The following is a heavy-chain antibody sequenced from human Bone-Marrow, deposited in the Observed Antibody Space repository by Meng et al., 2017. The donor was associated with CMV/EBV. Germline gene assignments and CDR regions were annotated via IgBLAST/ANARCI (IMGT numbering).Heavy chain of an antibody. CDR1: GGSVSSPSYY. Sequence: GSLRLSCNVSGGSVSSPSYYWTWIRQPPGKGLEWIGYISYSGITNYSPSLKSRVTISLDTSKNQFSLKLTSVTAADTAVYHCARDRCSSTRCYYEGYGMDVWGPGTTVTV. CDR3: ARDRCSSTRCYYEGYGMDV. J-gene: IGHJ6*02. V-gene: IGHV4-61*01. CDR2: ISYSGIT. D-gene: IGHD2-2*01.